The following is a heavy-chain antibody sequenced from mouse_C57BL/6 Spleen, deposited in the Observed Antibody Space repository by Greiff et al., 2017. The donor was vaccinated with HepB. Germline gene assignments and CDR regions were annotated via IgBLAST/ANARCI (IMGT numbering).Heavy chain of an antibody. Sequence: QVQLQQPGAELVKPGASVKLSCKASGYTFTSYWMQWVKQRPGQGLEWIGEIDPSDSYTNYNQKFKGKATLTVDTSSSTAYMQLSSLTSEDSAVYYCARWYYGSSYRYFDVWGTGTTVTVSS. CDR1: GYTFTSYW. D-gene: IGHD1-1*01. CDR2: IDPSDSYT. CDR3: ARWYYGSSYRYFDV. V-gene: IGHV1-50*01. J-gene: IGHJ1*03.